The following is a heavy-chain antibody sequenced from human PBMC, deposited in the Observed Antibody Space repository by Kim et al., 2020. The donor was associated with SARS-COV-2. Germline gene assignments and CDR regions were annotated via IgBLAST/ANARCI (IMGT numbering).Heavy chain of an antibody. Sequence: GGSLRLSCAASGFTFNSYAMSWVRQAPGKGLEWVSAISGGGGSAFYRDSVEGRFTISRDNSKNTLYLQMNSLRADDTAIYYCAKDVSGSGDYSYYYPFDYWGQGTLVTVSS. J-gene: IGHJ4*02. D-gene: IGHD3-10*01. CDR3: AKDVSGSGDYSYYYPFDY. V-gene: IGHV3-23*01. CDR2: ISGGGGSA. CDR1: GFTFNSYA.